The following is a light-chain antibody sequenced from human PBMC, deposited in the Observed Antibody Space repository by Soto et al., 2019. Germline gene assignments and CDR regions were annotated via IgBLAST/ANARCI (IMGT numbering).Light chain of an antibody. CDR1: SSDIGGYNY. V-gene: IGLV2-14*01. J-gene: IGLJ1*01. CDR3: SSYTSSSTHV. Sequence: QSALAQPASVSGSPGQSITISCTGTSSDIGGYNYVSWYLHHPGKAPKLMIYEVSNRPSGVSNRFSGSKPGYTASLTISGLQAEDEADYYCSSYTSSSTHVFGPRTKVTV. CDR2: EVS.